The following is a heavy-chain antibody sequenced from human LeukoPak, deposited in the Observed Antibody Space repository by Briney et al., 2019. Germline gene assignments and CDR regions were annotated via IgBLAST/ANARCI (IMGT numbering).Heavy chain of an antibody. CDR2: IYYTGST. CDR3: ARGSKAAPGTFDY. D-gene: IGHD6-13*01. CDR1: GGSISSYY. V-gene: IGHV4-59*01. J-gene: IGHJ4*02. Sequence: SETLSLTCTVSGGSISSYYWSWIRQPPGKGLEWIGYIYYTGSTDYNPSLKSRVAISVDTSKNQFSLKLSSVTAADTAVYYCARGSKAAPGTFDYWGQGALVTVSS.